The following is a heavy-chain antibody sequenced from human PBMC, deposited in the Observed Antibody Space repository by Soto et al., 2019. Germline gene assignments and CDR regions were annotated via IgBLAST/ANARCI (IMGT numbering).Heavy chain of an antibody. Sequence: EVQLVESGGGLVQPGGSLRLSCAASGFTFSGYWMSWVRQAPGKGLEWEANIKQDGSEKKYVDSVKGRFTISRDNAKNSLYLQMNSLRAEDTAVYYCARVEGGTYDYWGQGTLVTVSS. CDR1: GFTFSGYW. V-gene: IGHV3-7*01. CDR2: IKQDGSEK. D-gene: IGHD3-16*01. J-gene: IGHJ4*02. CDR3: ARVEGGTYDY.